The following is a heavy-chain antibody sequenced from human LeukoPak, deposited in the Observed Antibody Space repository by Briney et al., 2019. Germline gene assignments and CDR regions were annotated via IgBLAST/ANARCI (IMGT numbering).Heavy chain of an antibody. Sequence: PGGSLRLSCAASGFTFSSYGMHWVRQAHGEGLEWVAVIWYDGSNKYYADSVKGRFTISRDNSKNTLYLQMNSLRAGDTAVYYCARDLEQTDYWGQGTLVTVSS. J-gene: IGHJ4*02. CDR1: GFTFSSYG. CDR2: IWYDGSNK. V-gene: IGHV3-33*01. CDR3: ARDLEQTDY. D-gene: IGHD1/OR15-1a*01.